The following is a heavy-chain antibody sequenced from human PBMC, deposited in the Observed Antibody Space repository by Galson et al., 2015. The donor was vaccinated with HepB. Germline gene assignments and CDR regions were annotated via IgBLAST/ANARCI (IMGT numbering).Heavy chain of an antibody. CDR3: TGHYSRDY. J-gene: IGHJ4*02. V-gene: IGHV3-15*01. CDR2: IKSETDGGTT. D-gene: IGHD3-10*01. Sequence: SLRLSCATTGFTGFTFSDAWMTWVRQAPGKGLEWVGRIKSETDGGTTDYAAPVKGRFTISRDDSKGTVYLQMNSLKTEDTAVYFCTGHYSRDYWGQGTLVTVSS. CDR1: GFTGFTFSDAW.